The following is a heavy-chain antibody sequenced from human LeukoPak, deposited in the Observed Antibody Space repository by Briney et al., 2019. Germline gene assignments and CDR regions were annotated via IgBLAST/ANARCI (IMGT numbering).Heavy chain of an antibody. V-gene: IGHV3-7*01. CDR2: IKQDGSEK. CDR1: GFTFSSYW. J-gene: IGHJ4*02. Sequence: GGSLRLSCAASGFTFSSYWMSWVRQAPGKGLEWVANIKQDGSEKYYVDSVKGRFTISRDNAKNSLYLQMNSLRAEDTAVYYCARDRDYGSGSYYNVKTFDYWGQGTLVTVSS. D-gene: IGHD3-10*01. CDR3: ARDRDYGSGSYYNVKTFDY.